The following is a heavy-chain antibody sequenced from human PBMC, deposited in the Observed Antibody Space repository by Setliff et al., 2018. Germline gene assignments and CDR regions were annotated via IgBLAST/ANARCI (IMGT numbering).Heavy chain of an antibody. J-gene: IGHJ4*02. V-gene: IGHV3-15*01. D-gene: IGHD3-22*01. Sequence: GGSLRLSCTASGFTFSNAWMSWVRQAPGKGLEWVGRIKRITDSGTTDHAAPVKGRFTVSRDDSISTLYLQMNSLKTEDTAVYYCTTDTYYYDSSGENDYWGQGTLVTVSS. CDR2: IKRITDSGTT. CDR1: GFTFSNAW. CDR3: TTDTYYYDSSGENDY.